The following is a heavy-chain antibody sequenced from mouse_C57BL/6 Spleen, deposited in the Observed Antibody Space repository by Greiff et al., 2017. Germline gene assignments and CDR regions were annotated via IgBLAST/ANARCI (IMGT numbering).Heavy chain of an antibody. D-gene: IGHD2-5*01. CDR3: AEGDSNSFDY. CDR1: GYAFSSSW. J-gene: IGHJ2*01. CDR2: IYPGDGDT. V-gene: IGHV1-82*01. Sequence: QVQLQQSGPELVKPGASVKISCKASGYAFSSSWMNWVKQRPGKGLEWIGRIYPGDGDTNYNGKFKGKATLTADKSSSTAYMQLSSLTSEDSAVYFCAEGDSNSFDYWGQGTTLTVSS.